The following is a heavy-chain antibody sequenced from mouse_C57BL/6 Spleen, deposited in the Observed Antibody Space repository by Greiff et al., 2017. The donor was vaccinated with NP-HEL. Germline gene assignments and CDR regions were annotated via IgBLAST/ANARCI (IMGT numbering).Heavy chain of an antibody. CDR2: ISDGGSYT. CDR3: ARDRVNWDNYFDY. Sequence: EVQLVESGGGLVKPGGSLKLSCAASGFTFSSYAMSWVRQTPEKRLEWVATISDGGSYTYYPDNVKGRFTISRDNAKNNLYLQMSHLKSEDTAMYYCARDRVNWDNYFDYWGQGTTLTVSS. V-gene: IGHV5-4*01. J-gene: IGHJ2*01. CDR1: GFTFSSYA. D-gene: IGHD4-1*01.